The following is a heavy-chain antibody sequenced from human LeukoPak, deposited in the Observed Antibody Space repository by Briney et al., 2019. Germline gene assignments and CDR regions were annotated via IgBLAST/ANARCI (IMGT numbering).Heavy chain of an antibody. CDR2: IHYSGST. CDR1: GGSISSYY. Sequence: SETLSLTCTVSGGSISSYYWSWIRQPPGKGLEWIGYIHYSGSTNYNPSLKSRVTISVDTSKNQFSLKLSSVTAADTAVYYCARDVPAAIGGWFDPWGQGTLVTVSS. D-gene: IGHD2-2*01. CDR3: ARDVPAAIGGWFDP. V-gene: IGHV4-59*01. J-gene: IGHJ5*02.